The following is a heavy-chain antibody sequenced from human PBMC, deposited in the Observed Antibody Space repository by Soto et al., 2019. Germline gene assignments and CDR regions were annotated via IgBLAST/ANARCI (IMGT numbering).Heavy chain of an antibody. CDR1: GGSFSSYH. J-gene: IGHJ4*02. CDR2: INHLTIT. Sequence: PSETLSLTCAVYGGSFSSYHWSWIRQTPGKGLEWIGEINHLTITNYNPPLKSRVIISLDTPKNQFSLKLSSVTAADTAGYYCARGYDTALAPIFWGQGILVTVSS. D-gene: IGHD5-18*01. V-gene: IGHV4-34*01. CDR3: ARGYDTALAPIF.